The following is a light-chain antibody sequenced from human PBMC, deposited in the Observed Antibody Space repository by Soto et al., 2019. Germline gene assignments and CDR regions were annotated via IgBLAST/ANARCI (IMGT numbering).Light chain of an antibody. Sequence: VVLTQSPATLSLSPGERATLSCRANQPVSANYLAWYQQKPGQAPRLLIYGASSRATGIPERFSGSGSGTDFTLTISRLEPEDFAVFYCHQYGSSPFTFGPGTKVDIK. CDR1: QPVSANY. CDR2: GAS. CDR3: HQYGSSPFT. V-gene: IGKV3-20*01. J-gene: IGKJ3*01.